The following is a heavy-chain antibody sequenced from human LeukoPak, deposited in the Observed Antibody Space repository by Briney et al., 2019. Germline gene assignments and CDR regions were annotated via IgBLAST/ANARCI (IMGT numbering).Heavy chain of an antibody. Sequence: SETLSLTRTVSGGPISSYYWSWFRQPPGKGLEGIGYIYYSGSTSYNPSLKSRVSISVDTYKNQFSLKLTSVTAADTARYYCARPSRDGYVDAFDIWGQGTMVTVSS. CDR1: GGPISSYY. CDR2: IYYSGST. D-gene: IGHD5-24*01. V-gene: IGHV4-59*08. J-gene: IGHJ3*02. CDR3: ARPSRDGYVDAFDI.